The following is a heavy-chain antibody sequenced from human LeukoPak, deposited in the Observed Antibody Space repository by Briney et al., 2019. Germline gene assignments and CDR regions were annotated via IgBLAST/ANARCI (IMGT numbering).Heavy chain of an antibody. CDR1: GGSIGSSSYY. Sequence: SETLSLTCTVSGGSIGSSSYYWGWIRQPPGKGLEWIGSIYYSGSTYYNPSLKSRVTISVDTSKNQFSLKLSSVTAADTAVYYCASLVRSSFDYWGQGTLVTVSS. V-gene: IGHV4-39*01. CDR3: ASLVRSSFDY. CDR2: IYYSGST. J-gene: IGHJ4*02. D-gene: IGHD3-10*01.